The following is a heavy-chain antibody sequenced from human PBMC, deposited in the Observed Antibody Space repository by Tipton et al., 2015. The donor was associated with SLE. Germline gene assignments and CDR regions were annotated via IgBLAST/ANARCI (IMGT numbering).Heavy chain of an antibody. CDR3: ARDLNGYNRGYYYYMDV. CDR1: GGSMSTYY. D-gene: IGHD5-24*01. CDR2: IYYSGST. V-gene: IGHV4-59*01. J-gene: IGHJ6*03. Sequence: GLVKPSETLSLTCTVSGGSMSTYYWSWIRQPPGKGLEWIGYIYYSGSTNYNPSLKSRVTISVDTSRSQFSLKLTSVTAADTAIYYCARDLNGYNRGYYYYMDVWGKGTTVTVSS.